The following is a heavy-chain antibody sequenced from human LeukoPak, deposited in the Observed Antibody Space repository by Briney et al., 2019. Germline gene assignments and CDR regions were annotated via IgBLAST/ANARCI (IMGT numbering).Heavy chain of an antibody. CDR3: AREGERFWSGSNNYHFDY. V-gene: IGHV3-53*01. J-gene: IGHJ4*02. CDR1: EFTVSSSC. Sequence: PGGSLRLSCAASEFTVSSSCMSWVRQAPGKGLEWVPVIYSGGSTYYADSVKGRFTITRYNYKNTLYLQMKSLRAEDTAVYYCAREGERFWSGSNNYHFDYWGQGTLVTVSS. CDR2: IYSGGST. D-gene: IGHD3-3*02.